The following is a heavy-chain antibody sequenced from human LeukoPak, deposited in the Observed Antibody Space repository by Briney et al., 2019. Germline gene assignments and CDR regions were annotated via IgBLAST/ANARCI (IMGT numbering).Heavy chain of an antibody. CDR3: AREDSSGYYYLDY. Sequence: PWGSLRLSCAASGFTFSSYGMHWVRQAPGKGLEWVAVIWYDGSNKYYADSVKGRFTISRDNSKNTLYLQMNSLRAEDTAVYYCAREDSSGYYYLDYWGQGTLVTVSA. V-gene: IGHV3-33*01. CDR1: GFTFSSYG. CDR2: IWYDGSNK. D-gene: IGHD3-22*01. J-gene: IGHJ4*02.